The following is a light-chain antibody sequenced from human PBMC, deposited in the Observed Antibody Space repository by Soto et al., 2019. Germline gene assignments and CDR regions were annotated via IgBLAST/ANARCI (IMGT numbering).Light chain of an antibody. CDR3: SSYTSRSSYVV. J-gene: IGLJ2*01. Sequence: QSVLSQPASVSGSPGQWITISCTGISSDVDAINYVSWFQQHPGKAPKLMIYEVTNRPSGVSDRFSGSKSGNTASLTISGLQGEDEADYYCSSYTSRSSYVVFGGGTKLTVL. CDR2: EVT. V-gene: IGLV2-14*01. CDR1: SSDVDAINY.